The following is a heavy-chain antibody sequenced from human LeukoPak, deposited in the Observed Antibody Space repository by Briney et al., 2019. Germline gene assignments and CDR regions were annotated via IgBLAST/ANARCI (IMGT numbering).Heavy chain of an antibody. CDR2: IYYSGST. CDR1: GGSISSGGYY. CDR3: ARGPAPLVVPAASLDY. J-gene: IGHJ4*02. D-gene: IGHD2-2*01. V-gene: IGHV4-31*03. Sequence: SETLSLTCTVSGGSISSGGYYWSWIRQHPGKGLEWIGYIYYSGSTYYNPSLKSRVTISVDTSKNQFSLKLSSVTAADTAVYYCARGPAPLVVPAASLDYWGQGTLVTVSS.